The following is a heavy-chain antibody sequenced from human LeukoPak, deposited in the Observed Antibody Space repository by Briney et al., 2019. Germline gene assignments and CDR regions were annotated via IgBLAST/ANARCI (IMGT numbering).Heavy chain of an antibody. CDR3: TRDFSY. CDR2: IYSGGSS. CDR1: GFTVSGNY. Sequence: GGSLRLSCAASGFTVSGNYMNWVRQAPGKGLQWVSVIYSGGSSYYADSVKGRFTISRDNSKNTLYLQMNSLRAEDTAVYYCTRDFSYWGQGTLVTVSS. V-gene: IGHV3-66*02. D-gene: IGHD3-3*01. J-gene: IGHJ4*02.